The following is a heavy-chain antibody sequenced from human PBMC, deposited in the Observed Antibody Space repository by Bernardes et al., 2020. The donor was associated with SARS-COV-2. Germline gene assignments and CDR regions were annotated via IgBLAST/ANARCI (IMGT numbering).Heavy chain of an antibody. CDR2: IWYDGRNK. CDR3: ARAEVVPAAIHGPYYYYGMDV. Sequence: GRALRSSCAASGFTFRSSGMHWVRQAPGKGLEWVAVIWYDGRNKYYADSVKGRFTISRDNSKNTLYLQMNSLRAEDTAVYYCARAEVVPAAIHGPYYYYGMDVWGQGTTGTVSS. V-gene: IGHV3-33*01. CDR1: GFTFRSSG. J-gene: IGHJ6*02. D-gene: IGHD2-2*02.